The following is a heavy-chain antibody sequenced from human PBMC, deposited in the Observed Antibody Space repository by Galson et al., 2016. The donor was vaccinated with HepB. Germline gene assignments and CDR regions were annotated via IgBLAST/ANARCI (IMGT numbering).Heavy chain of an antibody. CDR3: AHTRGWSSSWSPPGHFDY. Sequence: PALVKPTQTLTLTCTFSGFSLNTLGVAVGWIRQPPGKAPEWLAIIYWDDDKRYSPSLKSRLTITKDTSKNQVVLTMTNMDPVDTGTYYCAHTRGWSSSWSPPGHFDYWGQGTLITVSS. J-gene: IGHJ4*02. CDR2: IYWDDDK. V-gene: IGHV2-5*02. CDR1: GFSLNTLGVA. D-gene: IGHD6-13*01.